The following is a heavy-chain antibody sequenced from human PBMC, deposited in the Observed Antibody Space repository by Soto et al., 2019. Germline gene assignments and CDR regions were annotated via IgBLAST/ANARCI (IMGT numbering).Heavy chain of an antibody. Sequence: KFQGRVPITRDTSASTAYMELSSLRSEDTAVYYCARDRRYNWNDGHYYDMDVWGQGTTITVSS. V-gene: IGHV1-3*01. CDR3: ARDRRYNWNDGHYYDMDV. J-gene: IGHJ6*02. D-gene: IGHD1-20*01.